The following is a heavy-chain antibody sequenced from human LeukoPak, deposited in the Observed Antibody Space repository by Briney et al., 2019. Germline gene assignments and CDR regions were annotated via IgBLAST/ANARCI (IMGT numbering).Heavy chain of an antibody. CDR2: INPSGGST. V-gene: IGHV1-46*01. J-gene: IGHJ4*02. Sequence: ASVKVSCKASGYTFTGYYMHWVRQAPGQGLEWMGIINPSGGSTSYAQKFQGRVTMTRDMSTSTVYMELSSLRSEDTAVYYCARGNSETNFDYWGQGTLVTVSS. CDR1: GYTFTGYY. CDR3: ARGNSETNFDY. D-gene: IGHD4-11*01.